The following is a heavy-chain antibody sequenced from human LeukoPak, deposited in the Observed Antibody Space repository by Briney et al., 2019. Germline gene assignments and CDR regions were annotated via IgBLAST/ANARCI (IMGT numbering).Heavy chain of an antibody. V-gene: IGHV4-34*01. CDR2: IRHSGST. D-gene: IGHD6-25*01. CDR1: GGSFSGYS. Sequence: PSETLSLTCAVYGGSFSGYSWSWIRQPPGKGLEWIGEIRHSGSTNYNPSLKSRVTISVDTSKNQFSLKLSSVTAADTAVYYCARGGRIAANYYYYYYMDVWGKGTTVTVSS. J-gene: IGHJ6*03. CDR3: ARGGRIAANYYYYYYMDV.